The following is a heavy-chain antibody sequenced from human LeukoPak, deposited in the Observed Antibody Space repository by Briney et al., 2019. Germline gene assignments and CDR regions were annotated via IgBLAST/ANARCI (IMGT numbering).Heavy chain of an antibody. J-gene: IGHJ4*02. Sequence: SVKVSCKASGGTFSSYAISWVRQAPGQGLEWMGGIIPIFGTANYAQKFQGRVTITADESTSTAYMELSSLRSEDTAVYYCARVRYSYDSSGYYYFDYWGQGTLVTVSS. CDR1: GGTFSSYA. V-gene: IGHV1-69*13. CDR3: ARVRYSYDSSGYYYFDY. CDR2: IIPIFGTA. D-gene: IGHD3-22*01.